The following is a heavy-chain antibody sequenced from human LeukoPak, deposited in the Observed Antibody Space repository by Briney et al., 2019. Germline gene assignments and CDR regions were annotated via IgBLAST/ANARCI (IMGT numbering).Heavy chain of an antibody. J-gene: IGHJ4*02. CDR1: GASLSSGCYS. CDR3: GRGRHDSCGYYYFDY. Sequence: SQCLFLTSAVSGASLSSGCYSWSWIPQPPGKGLEGIGYIYDSGSTYYNPSVKSRVTRSEDRSRTQFTLKLSSVTAEGTAVYCCGRGRHDSCGYYYFDYWGPGTMVTVSS. V-gene: IGHV4-30-2*01. CDR2: IYDSGST. D-gene: IGHD3-22*01.